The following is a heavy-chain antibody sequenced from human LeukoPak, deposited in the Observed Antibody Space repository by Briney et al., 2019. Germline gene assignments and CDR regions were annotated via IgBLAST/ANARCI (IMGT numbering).Heavy chain of an antibody. CDR2: ISAYNGNT. J-gene: IGHJ4*02. D-gene: IGHD3-3*01. V-gene: IGHV1-18*01. CDR3: ASEGSYYDFWNGYSYLCY. CDR1: GYTFSSYA. Sequence: ASVKVSCKASGYTFSSYAINWVRQAPGQGLEWMGWISAYNGNTNYTQKLQDRVTMTTDTSTSTAYMELRSLRSDDTAVYYCASEGSYYDFWNGYSYLCYWGQGTLVTVSP.